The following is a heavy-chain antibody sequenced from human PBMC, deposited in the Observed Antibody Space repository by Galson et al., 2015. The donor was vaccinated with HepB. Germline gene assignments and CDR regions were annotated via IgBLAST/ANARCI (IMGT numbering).Heavy chain of an antibody. J-gene: IGHJ5*02. Sequence: SCKASGGTFSSYAISWVRQAPGQGLEWMGGIIPIFGTANYAQKFQGRVPITADESTSTAYMELSSLRSEDTAVYYCARDTPYDYSFDPWGQGTLVTVSS. CDR3: ARDTPYDYSFDP. V-gene: IGHV1-69*01. CDR1: GGTFSSYA. CDR2: IIPIFGTA. D-gene: IGHD4-11*01.